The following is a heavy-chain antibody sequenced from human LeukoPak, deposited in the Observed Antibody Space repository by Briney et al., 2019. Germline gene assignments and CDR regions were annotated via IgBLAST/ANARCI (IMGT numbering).Heavy chain of an antibody. CDR2: IYYSGST. CDR1: GGSFSGYY. Sequence: PSETLSLTCAVYGGSFSGYYWSWIRQPPGKGLEWIGYIYYSGSTNYNPSLKSRVTISVDTSKNQFSLKLSSVTAADTAVYYCARVALPRVFDPWGQGTLVTVSS. J-gene: IGHJ5*02. CDR3: ARVALPRVFDP. V-gene: IGHV4-59*01.